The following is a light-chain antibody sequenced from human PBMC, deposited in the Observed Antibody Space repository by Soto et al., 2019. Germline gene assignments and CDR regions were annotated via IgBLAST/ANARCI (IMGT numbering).Light chain of an antibody. J-gene: IGKJ4*01. CDR2: KVS. V-gene: IGKV1-5*03. CDR1: QSISDR. CDR3: QQYNSYPIT. Sequence: DIQMTQSPSTLSASVGDRVTFTCRASQSISDRLAWYEQTPGKAPKLLIYKVSNLESGVPSRFSGSGSGTEFTLTFSSLQPDDFATYYCQQYNSYPITFGGGTKVEMK.